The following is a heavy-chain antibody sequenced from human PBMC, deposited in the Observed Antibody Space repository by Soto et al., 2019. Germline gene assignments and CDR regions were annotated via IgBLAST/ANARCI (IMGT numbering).Heavy chain of an antibody. CDR3: VRDSGAKLSSS. CDR2: IVPIYRTA. D-gene: IGHD6-13*01. CDR1: GGTFSSYR. J-gene: IGHJ4*02. Sequence: SVKVSCKASGGTFSSYRINWVRQAPGQGLEWVGGIVPIYRTADYAQKFQGRVTITADESARTSYMELRSLKSHDTAVYYCVRDSGAKLSSSWGQGTLVTVSS. V-gene: IGHV1-69*13.